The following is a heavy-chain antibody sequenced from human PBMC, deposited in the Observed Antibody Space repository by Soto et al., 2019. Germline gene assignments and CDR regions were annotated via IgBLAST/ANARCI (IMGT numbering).Heavy chain of an antibody. D-gene: IGHD5-18*01. CDR2: IYYSGST. V-gene: IGHV4-59*01. J-gene: IGHJ6*02. Sequence: PSETLSLTCTVSGGSISSYYWSWIRQPPGKGLEWIGYIYYSGSTNYNPSLKSRVTISLDTSKNQFSLKLSSVTAADTAVYYCARDTAMVTGYYYGMDVWGQGTTVTVS. CDR1: GGSISSYY. CDR3: ARDTAMVTGYYYGMDV.